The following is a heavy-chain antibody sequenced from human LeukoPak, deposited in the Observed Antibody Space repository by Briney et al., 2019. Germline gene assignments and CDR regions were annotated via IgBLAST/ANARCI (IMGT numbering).Heavy chain of an antibody. J-gene: IGHJ6*03. CDR3: ARFSRRYYDILTGLKKGGYYYMDV. CDR2: IYHSGST. D-gene: IGHD3-9*01. V-gene: IGHV4-38-2*02. Sequence: PSETLSLTCTVSGYYISSAYYWGWIRQPPGKGLEWIGSIYHSGSTYYNPSLKSRVTISVATSKNQFSLKLRSVTAADTAVYYCARFSRRYYDILTGLKKGGYYYMDVWGNGTTVTVSS. CDR1: GYYISSAYY.